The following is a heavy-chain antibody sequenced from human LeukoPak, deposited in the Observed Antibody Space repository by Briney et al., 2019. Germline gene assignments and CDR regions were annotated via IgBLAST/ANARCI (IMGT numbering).Heavy chain of an antibody. Sequence: SETLSLTCAVYGGSFSGYYWSWIRQPPGKGLGWIGEINHSGSTNYNPSLKSRVTISVDTSKNQFSLKLSSVTAADTAVYYCARSPTSHIVVVTRGYFDLWGRGTLVTVSS. CDR1: GGSFSGYY. D-gene: IGHD2-21*02. CDR3: ARSPTSHIVVVTRGYFDL. J-gene: IGHJ2*01. V-gene: IGHV4-34*01. CDR2: INHSGST.